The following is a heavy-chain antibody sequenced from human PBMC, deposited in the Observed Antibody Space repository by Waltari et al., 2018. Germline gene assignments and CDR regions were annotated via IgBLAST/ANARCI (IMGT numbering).Heavy chain of an antibody. J-gene: IGHJ3*01. V-gene: IGHV5-51*03. D-gene: IGHD3-16*01. CDR1: GSRFASYG. CDR3: ARHPLVWVASTQNAFDV. CDR2: IFPGDSDT. Sequence: EVQLVQSGAEVRNPGESLKISGMGSGSRFASYGIGWGRQMPGKGLEWMGIIFPGDSDTRYRPSFQGHVTISADTSNSTAYLQLTNLKASDTAMYYCARHPLVWVASTQNAFDVWGQGTMVTVSS.